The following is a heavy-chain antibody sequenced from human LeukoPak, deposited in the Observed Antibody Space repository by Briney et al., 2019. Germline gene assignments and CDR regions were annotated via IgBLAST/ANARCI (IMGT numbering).Heavy chain of an antibody. CDR1: GYSISSGYY. V-gene: IGHV4-38-2*01. Sequence: SETLSLTCAVSGYSISSGYYWGWIRQPPGKGLEWIGSIYHSGSTYYNPSLKSRVTISVDTSKNQFSLKLSSVTAADTAVYYCARTVPVLLWFGESLDYWGQGTLVTVSS. CDR3: ARTVPVLLWFGESLDY. J-gene: IGHJ4*02. CDR2: IYHSGST. D-gene: IGHD3-10*01.